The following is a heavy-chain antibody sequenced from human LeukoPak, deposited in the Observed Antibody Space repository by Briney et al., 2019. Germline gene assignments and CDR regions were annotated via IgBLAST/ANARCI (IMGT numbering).Heavy chain of an antibody. Sequence: GGSLRLSCAASGFTFSTYGMHWVRQAPGKGLEWVSFIQFDGSDKYYGDTVKGRFTISRDNSKNTLYLQMNSLRAEDTAVYYCAKSELWFGEGVFDYWGQGTLVTVSS. V-gene: IGHV3-30*02. CDR3: AKSELWFGEGVFDY. CDR2: IQFDGSDK. J-gene: IGHJ4*02. D-gene: IGHD3-10*01. CDR1: GFTFSTYG.